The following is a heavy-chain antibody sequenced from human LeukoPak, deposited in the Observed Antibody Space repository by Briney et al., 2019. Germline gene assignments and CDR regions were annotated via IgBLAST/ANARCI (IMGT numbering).Heavy chain of an antibody. Sequence: PGGSLRLPCEASGFIFKNYGMHWVRQAPGKGLEWVAVISYDGINTYYVDSVRGRFTISRDNSKNTLYLQMNSLRVEDTAVYYCASFIGDGYNTRRKGEFDYWGQGTLITVSS. CDR1: GFIFKNYG. CDR2: ISYDGINT. J-gene: IGHJ4*02. D-gene: IGHD5-24*01. V-gene: IGHV3-30*03. CDR3: ASFIGDGYNTRRKGEFDY.